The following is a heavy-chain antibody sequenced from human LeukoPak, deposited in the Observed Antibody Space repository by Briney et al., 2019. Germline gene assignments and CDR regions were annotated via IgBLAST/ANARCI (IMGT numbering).Heavy chain of an antibody. V-gene: IGHV3-48*01. CDR2: IRSSSDI. CDR1: GFTFSYYS. CDR3: ARDESWSFDY. D-gene: IGHD6-13*01. J-gene: IGHJ4*02. Sequence: PGGSLRLSCAASGFTFSYYSMNWVRQAPGKGLEWISHIRSSSDIYYADSVKGRFTISRDNAKNSLYLQMNSLRAEDTAVYYCARDESWSFDYWGQGTLVTVSS.